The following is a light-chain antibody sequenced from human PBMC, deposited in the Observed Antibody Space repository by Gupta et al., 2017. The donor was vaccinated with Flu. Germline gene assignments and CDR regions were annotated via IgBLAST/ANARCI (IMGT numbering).Light chain of an antibody. CDR2: KAS. CDR3: QTGGSSGTSV. CDR1: AFPKQS. J-gene: IGLJ1*01. Sequence: SYELTQPPSVSVSPGQTARSNCYGDAFPKQSAYWYQQKPGQAPMVVRCKASERPSGIPERFSGSSSGTTVTLTISGVQAEDEADYYCQTGGSSGTSVFGTGTKVTVL. V-gene: IGLV3-25*02.